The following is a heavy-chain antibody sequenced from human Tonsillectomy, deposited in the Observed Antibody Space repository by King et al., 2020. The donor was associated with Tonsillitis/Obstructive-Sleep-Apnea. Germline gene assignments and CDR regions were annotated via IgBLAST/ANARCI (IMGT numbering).Heavy chain of an antibody. D-gene: IGHD2-15*01. Sequence: VQLVESGGGLVQPGGSLRLSCAASGFTFSSYWMTWVRQAPGKGLEWVANIKQDGSEKYYVDSVKGRFPISRDNAKNSLYLEMNGLRAEDPAVYYCAGVRGSLCYDYWGQGTLFTVSS. CDR2: IKQDGSEK. CDR3: AGVRGSLCYDY. CDR1: GFTFSSYW. V-gene: IGHV3-7*01. J-gene: IGHJ4*02.